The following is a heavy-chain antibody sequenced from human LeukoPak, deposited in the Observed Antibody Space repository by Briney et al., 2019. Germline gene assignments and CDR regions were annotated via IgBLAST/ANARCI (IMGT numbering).Heavy chain of an antibody. CDR1: GFTFSSYA. J-gene: IGHJ4*02. Sequence: PGGSLRLSCAASGFTFSSYAMSWVRQAPGKGLEWVSAISGSGGSTYYADSVKGRFTISRDNSKNTLYLQMNSLRAEDTAVYYCAKVSYSYYYDSSGTRGYFDCWGQGTLVTVSS. V-gene: IGHV3-23*01. CDR3: AKVSYSYYYDSSGTRGYFDC. D-gene: IGHD3-22*01. CDR2: ISGSGGST.